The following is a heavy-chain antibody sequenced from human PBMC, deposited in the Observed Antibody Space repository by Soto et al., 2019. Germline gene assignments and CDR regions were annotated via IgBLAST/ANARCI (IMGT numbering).Heavy chain of an antibody. CDR1: GGSFSGYY. CDR3: ARGRHCSSTSCYTHDYYYCGMDV. CDR2: INHSGST. J-gene: IGHJ6*02. V-gene: IGHV4-34*01. Sequence: PSETLSLTCAVYGGSFSGYYWSWIRQPPGKGLEWIGEINHSGSTNYNPSLRSRVTISVDTSKNQFSLKLSSVTAADKAVYYCARGRHCSSTSCYTHDYYYCGMDVWGQGPTVTVSS. D-gene: IGHD2-2*02.